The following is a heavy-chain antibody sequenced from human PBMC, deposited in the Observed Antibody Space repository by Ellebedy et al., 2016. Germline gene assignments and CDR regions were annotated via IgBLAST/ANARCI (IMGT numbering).Heavy chain of an antibody. CDR1: GFTFSSYG. V-gene: IGHV3-30*03. J-gene: IGHJ4*02. CDR2: ISNDGNNQ. CDR3: ARTYYISSSSVGY. Sequence: GESLKISCAASGFTFSSYGMQWVRQAPGKGLEWAATISNDGNNQKYADSVKGRFTISRDTAKNTLYLQMNSLRTDDTAIYYCARTYYISSSSVGYWGQGTLVTVST. D-gene: IGHD6-6*01.